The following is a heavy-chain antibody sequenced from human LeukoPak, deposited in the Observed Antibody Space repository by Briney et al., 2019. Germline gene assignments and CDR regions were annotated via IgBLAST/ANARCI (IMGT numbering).Heavy chain of an antibody. CDR1: SGSISSSGSY. Sequence: SETLSLTCTVSSGSISSSGSYWGWLRQPPGKGLEWIASISYSGSTYYNPSLRSRVTISVDTSKNQFSLNLNFVTAADTAVYYSIGYTSTHFAIDYWGQGTLVTVSS. V-gene: IGHV4-39*01. CDR3: IGYTSTHFAIDY. J-gene: IGHJ4*02. D-gene: IGHD6-13*01. CDR2: ISYSGST.